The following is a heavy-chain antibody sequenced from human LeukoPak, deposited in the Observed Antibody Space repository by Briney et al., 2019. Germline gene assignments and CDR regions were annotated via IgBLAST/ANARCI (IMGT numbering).Heavy chain of an antibody. V-gene: IGHV3-30-3*01. CDR2: ISYDGSNK. CDR3: ARDLSYGDSGFHY. D-gene: IGHD4-17*01. CDR1: GFTFCSYA. J-gene: IGHJ4*02. Sequence: PGGSLRLSCAASGFTFCSYAMHWVRQAPGKGLEWVAVISYDGSNKYYADSVKGRFTISRDNSKNTLYLQMNSLRAEDTAVYYCARDLSYGDSGFHYWGQGTLVTVSS.